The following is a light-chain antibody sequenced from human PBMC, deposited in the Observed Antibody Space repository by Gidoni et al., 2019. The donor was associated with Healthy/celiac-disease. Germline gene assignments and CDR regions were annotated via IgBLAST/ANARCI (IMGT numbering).Light chain of an antibody. CDR3: QVWDSSSDHSGV. Sequence: SYVLTQPPSVSVAPGQTARITCGGNNIGSKSVHWYQQKPGHAPVLVVYDDGDRPSGIPERFSGSNSGNTATLTISRVEAGDEADYYCQVWDSSSDHSGVFGTGTKVTVL. CDR2: DDG. CDR1: NIGSKS. V-gene: IGLV3-21*02. J-gene: IGLJ1*01.